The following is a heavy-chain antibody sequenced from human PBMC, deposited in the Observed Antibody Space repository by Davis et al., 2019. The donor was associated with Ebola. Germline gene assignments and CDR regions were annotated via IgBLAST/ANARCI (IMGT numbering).Heavy chain of an antibody. CDR1: GFTLSSYD. CDR3: ARGEGIDGSYYFDY. V-gene: IGHV3-13*01. J-gene: IGHJ4*02. CDR2: IGTAGDT. Sequence: GESLKISCAASGFTLSSYDMHWVRQATGRGLEWVSAIGTAGDTYYPGSVKGRFTISRENAKNSLYLQMNSLRAGDTAVYYCARGEGIDGSYYFDYWGQGTLVTVSS. D-gene: IGHD2-15*01.